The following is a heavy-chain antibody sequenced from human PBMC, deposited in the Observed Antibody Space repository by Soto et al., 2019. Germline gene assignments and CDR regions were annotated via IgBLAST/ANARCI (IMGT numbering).Heavy chain of an antibody. CDR1: GFTFSSYS. V-gene: IGHV3-21*01. Sequence: PGGSLRLSCAASGFTFSSYSMNWVRQAPGKGLEWVSSISSSSSYIYYADSVRGRFTISRDNAKNSLYLQMNSLRAEDTAVYYCARGKGGWNADYWGQGTLVTVPQ. CDR2: ISSSSSYI. D-gene: IGHD1-1*01. CDR3: ARGKGGWNADY. J-gene: IGHJ4*02.